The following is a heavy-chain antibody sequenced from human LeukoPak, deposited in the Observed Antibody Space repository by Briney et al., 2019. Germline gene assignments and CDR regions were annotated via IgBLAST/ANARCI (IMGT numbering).Heavy chain of an antibody. CDR1: GYSFTSYW. CDR2: VYPGDSDT. CDR3: ARHLIGYYGSGSYGLFDY. J-gene: IGHJ4*02. V-gene: IGHV5-51*01. Sequence: GESLQISCKGSGYSFTSYWIGWVRQMPGKGLEWMGIVYPGDSDTRYSPSFQGQVTISADKSISTAYLQWSSLKASDTAMYYCARHLIGYYGSGSYGLFDYWGQGTLVTVSS. D-gene: IGHD3-10*01.